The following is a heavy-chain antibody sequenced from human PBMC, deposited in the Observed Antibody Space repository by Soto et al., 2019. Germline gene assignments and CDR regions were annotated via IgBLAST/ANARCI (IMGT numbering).Heavy chain of an antibody. CDR3: AMGLAAAGPLDY. D-gene: IGHD6-13*01. V-gene: IGHV3-23*01. J-gene: IGHJ4*02. CDR1: GFTFSSSA. CDR2: ISGSGGTP. Sequence: GGPLRLSCAASGFTFSSSAMSWVRQAPGRGLEWFSTISGSGGTPYYADSVKGRFTISRDNSKNTLYLVLNSLRAEDTAVYYCAMGLAAAGPLDYWGQGTLVTV.